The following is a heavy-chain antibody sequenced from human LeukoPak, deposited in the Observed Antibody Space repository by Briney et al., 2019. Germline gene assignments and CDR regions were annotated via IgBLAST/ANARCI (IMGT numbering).Heavy chain of an antibody. D-gene: IGHD3-22*01. CDR1: GFTVSSNY. CDR2: ISTSSRYI. V-gene: IGHV3-21*01. J-gene: IGHJ4*02. CDR3: ARDYSPPHYYDSSGYFDS. Sequence: GGSLRLSCAASGFTVSSNYMSWVRQAPGKGLEWVASISTSSRYIYYADSVKGRFTISRDNAENSLYLQMNSLRAEDTAVYYCARDYSPPHYYDSSGYFDSWGQGTLVTVSS.